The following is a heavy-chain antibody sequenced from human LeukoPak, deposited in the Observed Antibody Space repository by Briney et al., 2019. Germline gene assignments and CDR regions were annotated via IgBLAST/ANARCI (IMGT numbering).Heavy chain of an antibody. CDR2: IYYSGST. CDR3: ARDLWELQSAFDL. Sequence: SETLSLTCTVSGGSMTGYYWRWIRQPPGKGLEWIAYIYYSGSTNYNPSLMSRVTISVDTSKNQFSLKLRSVTAADTAVYYCARDLWELQSAFDLWGQGTMVTVSS. D-gene: IGHD1-26*01. V-gene: IGHV4-59*01. J-gene: IGHJ3*01. CDR1: GGSMTGYY.